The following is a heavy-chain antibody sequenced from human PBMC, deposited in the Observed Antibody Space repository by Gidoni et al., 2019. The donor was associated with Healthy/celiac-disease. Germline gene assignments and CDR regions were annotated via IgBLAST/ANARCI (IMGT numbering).Heavy chain of an antibody. Sequence: QVQLVQSGAEVKKPGSSVKVSCKASGGTFSSSAISWVRQAPGQGLEWMGGIIPIFGTANYAQKFQGRVTITADKSTSTAYMELSSLRSEDTAVYYCARECAQRAGYSSGWYQGFDYWGQGTLVTVSS. V-gene: IGHV1-69*06. CDR1: GGTFSSSA. CDR2: IIPIFGTA. CDR3: ARECAQRAGYSSGWYQGFDY. J-gene: IGHJ4*02. D-gene: IGHD6-19*01.